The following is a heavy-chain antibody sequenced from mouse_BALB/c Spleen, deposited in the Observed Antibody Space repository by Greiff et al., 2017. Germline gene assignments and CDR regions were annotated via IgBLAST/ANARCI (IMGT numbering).Heavy chain of an antibody. CDR1: GYSITSGYY. Sequence: EVKLQESGPGLVKPSQSLSLTCSVTGYSITSGYYWNWIRQFPGNKLEWMGYISYDGSNNYNPSLKNRISITRDTSKNQFFLKLNSVTTEDTATYYCAREGGYYPNYYAMDYWGQGTSVTVSS. CDR3: AREGGYYPNYYAMDY. J-gene: IGHJ4*01. V-gene: IGHV3-6*02. D-gene: IGHD2-3*01. CDR2: ISYDGSN.